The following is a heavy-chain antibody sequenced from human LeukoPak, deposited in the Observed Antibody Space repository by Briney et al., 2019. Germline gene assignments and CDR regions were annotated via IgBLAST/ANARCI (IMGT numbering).Heavy chain of an antibody. D-gene: IGHD6-13*01. Sequence: GGSLRLSCAAAGFTFSSYGMHWVRQAPGKGLEWVAVISYDGSNKYYADSVKGRFTISRDNSKNTLYLQMYSLRAEDTAVYYCAKDLSSSSWYVGNFDYWGQGTLVTVSS. CDR2: ISYDGSNK. V-gene: IGHV3-30*18. J-gene: IGHJ4*02. CDR3: AKDLSSSSWYVGNFDY. CDR1: GFTFSSYG.